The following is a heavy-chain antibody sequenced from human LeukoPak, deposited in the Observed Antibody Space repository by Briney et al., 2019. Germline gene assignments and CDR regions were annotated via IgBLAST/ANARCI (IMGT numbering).Heavy chain of an antibody. CDR3: ARESSGWSLDH. Sequence: PGGSLRLSCAASGFTFSSYAMNWVRQAPGKGLEWVSAISGSGSTTYYADSVKGRFTMSRDNAKNSLYLQLNSLRVEDTAVYYCARESSGWSLDHWGQGTLVTVSS. V-gene: IGHV3-23*01. D-gene: IGHD6-19*01. J-gene: IGHJ4*02. CDR1: GFTFSSYA. CDR2: ISGSGSTT.